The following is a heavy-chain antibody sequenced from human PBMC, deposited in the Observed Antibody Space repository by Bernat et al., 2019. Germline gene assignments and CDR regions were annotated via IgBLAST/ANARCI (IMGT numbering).Heavy chain of an antibody. D-gene: IGHD6-6*01. V-gene: IGHV3-33*01. J-gene: IGHJ2*01. Sequence: VQLVESGGGVVQPGRSLRLSCAASGFTFSSYGMHWVRQAPGKGLEWVAVIWYDGSNKYYADSVKGRFTVSRDNSKTTLYLQMNSLRAEDTAVYYCARGSSIAARPLYGYLDLWGRGTLVTVSS. CDR1: GFTFSSYG. CDR2: IWYDGSNK. CDR3: ARGSSIAARPLYGYLDL.